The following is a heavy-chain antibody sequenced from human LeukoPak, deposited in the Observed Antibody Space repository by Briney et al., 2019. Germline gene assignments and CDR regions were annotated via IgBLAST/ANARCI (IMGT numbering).Heavy chain of an antibody. J-gene: IGHJ4*02. CDR1: GFTFSSYW. CDR2: IKQDGSEK. Sequence: PGGSLRLSCAASGFTFSSYWMSWVRQAPGKGLGWVANIKQDGSEKYYVDSVKGRFTISRDNAKNSLYLQMNSLRAEDTAVYYCARAGKSIVFDYWGQGTLVTVSS. D-gene: IGHD1-26*01. V-gene: IGHV3-7*01. CDR3: ARAGKSIVFDY.